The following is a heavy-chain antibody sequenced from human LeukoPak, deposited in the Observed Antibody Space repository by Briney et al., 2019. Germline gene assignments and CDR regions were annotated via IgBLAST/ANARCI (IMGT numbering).Heavy chain of an antibody. Sequence: SVKVSCKASGGTFSSYAISWVRQAPGQGLEWMGGIIPIFGTANYAQKFQGRVTITTNESTSTAYMELSSLRSEDTAVYYCARDAGSRYYYYMDVWGKGTTVTVSS. V-gene: IGHV1-69*05. CDR3: ARDAGSRYYYYMDV. D-gene: IGHD2/OR15-2a*01. CDR1: GGTFSSYA. J-gene: IGHJ6*03. CDR2: IIPIFGTA.